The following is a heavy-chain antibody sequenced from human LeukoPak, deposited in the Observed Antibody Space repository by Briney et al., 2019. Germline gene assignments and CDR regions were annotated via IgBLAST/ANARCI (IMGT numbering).Heavy chain of an antibody. D-gene: IGHD4-17*01. Sequence: PGRCLRPSCAASGFTFTYAWISWVRQAPGKGLVWVSRIYSDGSNTIYADSVKGRFTISRDNAKDTLYLQMNSLRADDTAVYYCARNRGDYGGAFDIWGQGTMVTVSS. V-gene: IGHV3-74*01. CDR3: ARNRGDYGGAFDI. CDR2: IYSDGSNT. CDR1: GFTFTYAW. J-gene: IGHJ3*02.